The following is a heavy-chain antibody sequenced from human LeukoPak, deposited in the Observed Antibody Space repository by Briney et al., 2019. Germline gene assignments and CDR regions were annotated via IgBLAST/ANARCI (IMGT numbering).Heavy chain of an antibody. CDR3: ARETSQKGAHYRDV. V-gene: IGHV4-59*01. Sequence: SETLSLTSSVPGGSISSYYWSCIWQPPGKGLEWGGYIYYSGGTNYNPSLKSGVTISVDTSKNQLSLKLSSVTAADTGVYYCARETSQKGAHYRDVWGKGTTVTISS. CDR1: GGSISSYY. J-gene: IGHJ6*03. D-gene: IGHD3-16*01. CDR2: IYYSGGT.